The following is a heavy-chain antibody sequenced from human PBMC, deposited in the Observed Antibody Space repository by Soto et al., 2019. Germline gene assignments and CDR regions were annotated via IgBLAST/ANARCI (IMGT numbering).Heavy chain of an antibody. CDR3: NTAPYVSHPCLDV. J-gene: IGHJ6*02. Sequence: GGSLRLSSAGSGFAFSGSTIHWGRQASGKGLEWVARIRSKANSYATAYAASVKGRFIISRDDSKTTAYLQMSSLKIEDTAVFHANTAPYVSHPCLDVWGQ. D-gene: IGHD5-18*01. CDR1: GFAFSGST. V-gene: IGHV3-73*01. CDR2: IRSKANSYAT.